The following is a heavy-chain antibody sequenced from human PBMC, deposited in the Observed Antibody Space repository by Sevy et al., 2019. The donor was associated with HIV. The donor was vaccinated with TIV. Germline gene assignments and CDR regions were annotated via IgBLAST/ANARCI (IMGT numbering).Heavy chain of an antibody. CDR1: GFTFSSYS. V-gene: IGHV3-21*01. Sequence: GGSLRLSCAASGFTFSSYSMNWVRQAPGKGLEWVSSISSSCSYIYYADSVKGRFTISRDNAKNSLYLQMNSLRAEDTAVYYCARDRYYYGSGSYSRYYFDYWGQGTLVTVSS. D-gene: IGHD3-10*01. CDR3: ARDRYYYGSGSYSRYYFDY. CDR2: ISSSCSYI. J-gene: IGHJ4*02.